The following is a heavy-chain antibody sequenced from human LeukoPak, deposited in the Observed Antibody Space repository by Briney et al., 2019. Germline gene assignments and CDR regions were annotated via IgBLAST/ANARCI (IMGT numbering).Heavy chain of an antibody. J-gene: IGHJ4*02. Sequence: PGGSLRLSCAASGLTFSSYWMTWVRQAPGKGLEWVSSISSGSTYISYADSLKGRFTISRDNAKNSLYLQMNSLRAEDTAVYYCARGGSSGPYYFDYWGQGTLVTVSS. CDR3: ARGGSSGPYYFDY. CDR2: ISSGSTYI. CDR1: GLTFSSYW. V-gene: IGHV3-21*01. D-gene: IGHD3-22*01.